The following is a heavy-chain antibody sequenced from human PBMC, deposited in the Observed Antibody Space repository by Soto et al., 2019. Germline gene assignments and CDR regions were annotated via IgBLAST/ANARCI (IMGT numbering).Heavy chain of an antibody. V-gene: IGHV4-39*01. Sequence: QLQLQESGPGLVKPSETLSLTCTVSGGSISSSSYYWGWIRQPPGKGLGWIGSIYYSGSTYYIPSLTSRVTISVDTSKSQFSLKLSSVTAADTAVYYCARTSYCSSTSCYVFDYWGQGTLVTVSS. J-gene: IGHJ4*02. D-gene: IGHD2-2*01. CDR1: GGSISSSSYY. CDR2: IYYSGST. CDR3: ARTSYCSSTSCYVFDY.